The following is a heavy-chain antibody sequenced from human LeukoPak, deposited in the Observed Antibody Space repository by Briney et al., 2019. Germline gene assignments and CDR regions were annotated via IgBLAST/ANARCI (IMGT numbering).Heavy chain of an antibody. V-gene: IGHV1-2*02. CDR1: GYTFTGYY. Sequence: ASVKVSCKASGYTFTGYYMHWVRQAPGQGLEWMGWINPNSGGTNYAQKFQGRVTMTRDTSTSTVYIELSSLRSEDTAVYYCAPLGGSYPLGGVDYWGQGTLVTVSS. CDR3: APLGGSYPLGGVDY. J-gene: IGHJ4*02. D-gene: IGHD1-26*01. CDR2: INPNSGGT.